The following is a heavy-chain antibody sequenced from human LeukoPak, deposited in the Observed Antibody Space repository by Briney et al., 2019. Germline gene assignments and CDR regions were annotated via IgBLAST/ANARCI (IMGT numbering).Heavy chain of an antibody. V-gene: IGHV3-30*19. D-gene: IGHD6-13*01. CDR2: VWYDGSSR. J-gene: IGHJ4*02. Sequence: GGSLRLSCAASGFTFSTYGMHWVRQAPGKGLEWVSLVWYDGSSRYYADSVKGRFTLSRDNSKNTLYLQMNSLRAEDTALYYCARYAWSLGPAPGTPLFDYWGQGALVTVSS. CDR3: ARYAWSLGPAPGTPLFDY. CDR1: GFTFSTYG.